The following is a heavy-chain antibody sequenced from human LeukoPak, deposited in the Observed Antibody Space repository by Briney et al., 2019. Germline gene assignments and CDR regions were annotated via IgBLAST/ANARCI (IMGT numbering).Heavy chain of an antibody. CDR2: ISSSSSYI. CDR3: ARVRGDYGGGLDY. V-gene: IGHV3-21*01. Sequence: GGSLRLSCAASGFTFSSYSMNWVRQAPGKGLEWVSSISSSSSYIYYADSVKGRFTISRDNAKNSLYLQMNSLRAEDTAVYYRARVRGDYGGGLDYWGQGTLVTVSS. D-gene: IGHD4-23*01. CDR1: GFTFSSYS. J-gene: IGHJ4*02.